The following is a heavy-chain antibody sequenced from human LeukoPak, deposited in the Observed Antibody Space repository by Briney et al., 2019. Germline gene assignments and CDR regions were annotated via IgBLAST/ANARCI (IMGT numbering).Heavy chain of an antibody. CDR1: GGSMSRSSYY. V-gene: IGHV4-39*01. CDR2: MYYTGST. Sequence: SETLSLTCTVSGGSMSRSSYYWGWIRQPPGKGLEWIGSMYYTGSTYYKSSLKSRVTITVDTSKNQFSLKLSSVTAADTATYYCARHAASGSLDALDIWGQGTMVTVSS. CDR3: ARHAASGSLDALDI. J-gene: IGHJ3*02. D-gene: IGHD2-15*01.